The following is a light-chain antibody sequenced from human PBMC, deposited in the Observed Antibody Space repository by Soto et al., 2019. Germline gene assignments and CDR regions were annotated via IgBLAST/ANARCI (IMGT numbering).Light chain of an antibody. CDR3: SSYTSSSTLWV. V-gene: IGLV2-14*01. J-gene: IGLJ2*01. CDR2: DVS. Sequence: QSALTQPASVSGSPGQSITISCTGTSSDVGGYNYVSGYQQNPGKAPKLMIYDVSNRPSGVSNRFSGSKSGNTASLTISGLQAEDEADYYCSSYTSSSTLWVFGGGTKLTVL. CDR1: SSDVGGYNY.